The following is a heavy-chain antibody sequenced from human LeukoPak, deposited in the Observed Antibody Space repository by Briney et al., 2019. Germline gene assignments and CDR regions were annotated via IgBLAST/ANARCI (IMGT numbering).Heavy chain of an antibody. CDR3: ARDSPSAGYSTTYGMDV. CDR1: GYTFTGYY. J-gene: IGHJ6*02. D-gene: IGHD6-13*01. Sequence: EASVTVSCKASGYTFTGYYMHWVRQAPGQGLEWMGWINPNSGGTNYAQKFQGRVTMTRDTSISTAYMELSRLRSDDTAVYYCARDSPSAGYSTTYGMDVWGQGTTVTVSS. V-gene: IGHV1-2*02. CDR2: INPNSGGT.